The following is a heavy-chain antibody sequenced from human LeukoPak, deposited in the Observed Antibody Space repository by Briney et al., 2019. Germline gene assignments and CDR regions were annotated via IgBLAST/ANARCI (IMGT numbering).Heavy chain of an antibody. D-gene: IGHD6-13*01. Sequence: PSETLSPTCTVAGGSISSYYWSWIRQPPGKGLEWIGYIYYSGSTNYNPSLKSRVTISVDTSKNQFSLKLSSVTAADTAVYYCARGGRSSSWSEGLFDYWGQGTLVTVSS. CDR2: IYYSGST. CDR3: ARGGRSSSWSEGLFDY. V-gene: IGHV4-59*01. CDR1: GGSISSYY. J-gene: IGHJ4*02.